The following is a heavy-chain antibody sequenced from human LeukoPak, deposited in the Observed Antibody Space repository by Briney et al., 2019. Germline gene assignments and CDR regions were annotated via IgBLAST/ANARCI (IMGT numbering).Heavy chain of an antibody. CDR3: ARAPTALVRGATFDY. J-gene: IGHJ4*02. V-gene: IGHV4-59*01. Sequence: SETLSLTCTVSGGSISTYYWSWIRQPPGKGLEWIGYIYYSGSTNYNPSLKSRVTISVDTSKNQFSLKLSSVTAADTAVYYCARAPTALVRGATFDYWGQGTLVTVSS. CDR2: IYYSGST. D-gene: IGHD5-18*01. CDR1: GGSISTYY.